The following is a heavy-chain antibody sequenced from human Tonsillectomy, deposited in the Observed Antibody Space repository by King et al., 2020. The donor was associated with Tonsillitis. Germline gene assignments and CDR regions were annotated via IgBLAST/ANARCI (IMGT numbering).Heavy chain of an antibody. CDR3: AGVTSVTKSSYYYGMDV. Sequence: VTLKESGPVLVKPTETLTLTCTVSGFSLSNARMGVSWIRQPPGKALEWLAHIFSNDEKSYSTSLKSRPTISKDTSKSQVVLTMTNMDPLETATYYWAGVTSVTKSSYYYGMDVWGQGTTVTVSS. J-gene: IGHJ6*02. D-gene: IGHD4-17*01. V-gene: IGHV2-26*01. CDR1: GFSLSNARMG. CDR2: IFSNDEK.